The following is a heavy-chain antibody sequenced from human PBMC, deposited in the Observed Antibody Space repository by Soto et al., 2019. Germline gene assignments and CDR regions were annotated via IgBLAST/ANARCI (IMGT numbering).Heavy chain of an antibody. CDR3: ARNVPVTALGY. CDR1: GVTVGNNY. V-gene: IGHV3-66*01. Sequence: GGSLRLSCAASGVTVGNNYISRVRQAPGKGLEWVSVTYSGGDTRYADSVKGRFTMSRDSTKYTVYFQMDSLRAEDTAVYFCARNVPVTALGYWGQGSLVTVSS. CDR2: TYSGGDT. J-gene: IGHJ4*02. D-gene: IGHD4-17*01.